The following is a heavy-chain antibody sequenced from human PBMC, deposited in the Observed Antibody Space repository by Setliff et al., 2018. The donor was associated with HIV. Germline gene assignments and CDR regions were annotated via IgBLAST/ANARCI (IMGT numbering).Heavy chain of an antibody. Sequence: SVKVSCKASGGTFSSYAISWVRQAPGQGLEWMGGIIPIFGTANYAQKFQGRVTITTDEFTSTAYMELSSLRSEDTAVYYCARDRAARPHPRYFDLWGRGTLVTVSS. J-gene: IGHJ2*01. D-gene: IGHD6-6*01. CDR2: IIPIFGTA. V-gene: IGHV1-69*05. CDR3: ARDRAARPHPRYFDL. CDR1: GGTFSSYA.